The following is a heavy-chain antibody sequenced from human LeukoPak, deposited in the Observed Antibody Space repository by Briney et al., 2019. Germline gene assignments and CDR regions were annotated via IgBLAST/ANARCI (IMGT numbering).Heavy chain of an antibody. D-gene: IGHD3-22*01. J-gene: IGHJ4*02. Sequence: PGRSLRLSCAASGFTFSSYGMHWVRQAPGKGLEGVAVIWYDGSKKYYADSVKGRFIISRDNSKNTLFLQMNSLRAEDTAVYYCARGHYYDSSGYIGDYWGQGTLVTVSS. CDR3: ARGHYYDSSGYIGDY. CDR1: GFTFSSYG. CDR2: IWYDGSKK. V-gene: IGHV3-33*01.